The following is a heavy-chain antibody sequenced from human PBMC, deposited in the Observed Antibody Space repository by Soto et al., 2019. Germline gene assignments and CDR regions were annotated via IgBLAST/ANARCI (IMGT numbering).Heavy chain of an antibody. CDR3: ARRSGWYYFDY. Sequence: SETLSLTCTVSGGSISSSSYYWGWIRQPPGKGLEWIGSIYYSGSTYYNPSLKSRVTISVDTSKNQFSLKLSSVTAADTAVYYCARRSGWYYFDYWGQGTLVTVSS. CDR1: GGSISSSSYY. CDR2: IYYSGST. D-gene: IGHD6-19*01. J-gene: IGHJ4*02. V-gene: IGHV4-39*01.